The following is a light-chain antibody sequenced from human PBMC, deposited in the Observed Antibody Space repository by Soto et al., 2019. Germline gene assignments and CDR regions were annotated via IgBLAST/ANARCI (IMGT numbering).Light chain of an antibody. V-gene: IGKV3-11*01. CDR2: EAS. CDR3: QQRTDWVT. Sequence: EIVLTQSPATLSLSPGERATLSCRASQSVSSYLAWYQQKPGQAPRLLIYEASNRATGIPARFSGSGSGTDFTLTIRSPEPEDFAVYYCQQRTDWVTFGGGTKVEIK. CDR1: QSVSSY. J-gene: IGKJ4*01.